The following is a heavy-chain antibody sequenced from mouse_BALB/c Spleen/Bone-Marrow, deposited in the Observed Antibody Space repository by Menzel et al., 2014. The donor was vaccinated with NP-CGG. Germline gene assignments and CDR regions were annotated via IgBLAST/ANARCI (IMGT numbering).Heavy chain of an antibody. CDR1: GFTFSDYG. J-gene: IGHJ4*01. CDR2: ISNLAYST. V-gene: IGHV5-15*02. Sequence: EVQLVESGGGLVQPGGSRKLSCAASGFTFSDYGMAWVRQAPGKGPEWVAFISNLAYSTYYADTVTGRFTISRENAKNTLYLEMSSLRSEDTAMYYCARGGKIYYAMDYWGQGTSVTVSS. CDR3: ARGGKIYYAMDY.